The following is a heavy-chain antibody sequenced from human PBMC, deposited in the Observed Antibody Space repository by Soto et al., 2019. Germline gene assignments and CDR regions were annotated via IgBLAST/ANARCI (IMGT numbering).Heavy chain of an antibody. Sequence: EVQLVESGGGLVQPGRSLRLSCAASGFIFDNYAMHWVRQAPGKGLEWVSGISWNSGNVGYADSVKGRFTISRDNAENSLYRQMNSLRPEDTALYYCAKDTGDSSGYYYYYYYGMDVWGQGTTVTVSS. V-gene: IGHV3-9*01. D-gene: IGHD3-22*01. J-gene: IGHJ6*02. CDR2: ISWNSGNV. CDR3: AKDTGDSSGYYYYYYYGMDV. CDR1: GFIFDNYA.